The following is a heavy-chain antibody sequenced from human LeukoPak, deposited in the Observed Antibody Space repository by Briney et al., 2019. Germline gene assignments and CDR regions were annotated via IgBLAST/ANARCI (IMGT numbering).Heavy chain of an antibody. CDR2: ISGSNSYI. CDR1: GFTFSTYT. D-gene: IGHD1-1*01. CDR3: ARALTTLTYEGY. J-gene: IGHJ4*02. V-gene: IGHV3-21*01. Sequence: GGSLRLSCAASGFTFSTYTMHWIRQAPGKGLEWVSSISGSNSYIFYADSVKGRFTVSRDNAKDSLYLQMNSLRAEDTAVYYCARALTTLTYEGYWGQGTLVTVSS.